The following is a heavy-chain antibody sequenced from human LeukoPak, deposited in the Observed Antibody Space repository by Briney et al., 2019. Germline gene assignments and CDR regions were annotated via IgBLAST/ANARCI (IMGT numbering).Heavy chain of an antibody. J-gene: IGHJ4*02. CDR1: GFTFSSYS. CDR2: IRSSSSYI. CDR3: ARDIEAYCGGDCFL. Sequence: GGSLRLSCAASGFTFSSYSMNWVRQAPGKGLEWVSSIRSSSSYIYYADSVKGRFTISRDNAKNSLYLQMNSLRAEDTAVYYCARDIEAYCGGDCFLWGQGTLVTVSS. D-gene: IGHD2-21*02. V-gene: IGHV3-21*01.